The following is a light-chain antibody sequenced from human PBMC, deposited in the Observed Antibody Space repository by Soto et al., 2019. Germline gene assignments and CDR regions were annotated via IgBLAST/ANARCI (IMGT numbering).Light chain of an antibody. CDR1: QGIITY. J-gene: IGKJ4*01. V-gene: IGKV1-12*02. CDR2: AAS. Sequence: DIQMTQSPSSVSASVGDRVTITCWASQGIITYLAWYQQKPGEAPKLLISAASSLQSWVPSRFSGSGSGTDFTLTINSLQPEDFATYYCQQTNTFPFTFGGGTKVEIK. CDR3: QQTNTFPFT.